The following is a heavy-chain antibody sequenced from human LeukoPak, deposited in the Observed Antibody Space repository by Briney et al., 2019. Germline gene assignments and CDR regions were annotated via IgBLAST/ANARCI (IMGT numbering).Heavy chain of an antibody. CDR3: ARGGDSDAFDI. Sequence: SVKVSCKASGGTFSSYAISWVRQAPGQGLERMGGIIPIFGTANYAQKFQGRVTITADKSTSTAYMELSSLRSEDTAVYYCARGGDSDAFDIWGQGTMVTVSS. CDR1: GGTFSSYA. J-gene: IGHJ3*02. D-gene: IGHD2-21*02. V-gene: IGHV1-69*06. CDR2: IIPIFGTA.